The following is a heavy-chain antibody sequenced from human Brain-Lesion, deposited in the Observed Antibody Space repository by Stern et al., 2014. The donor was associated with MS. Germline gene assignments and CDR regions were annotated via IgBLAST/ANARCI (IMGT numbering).Heavy chain of an antibody. D-gene: IGHD2-2*01. Sequence: QVQLQESGPGLVKPSQTLSLSCTVSGGSISSGGYYWSWIRQPAGKGLEWIGRIFNSGSTSYNPSPKSRVPLSKHTSKNQFSLRLNSMTAADTAVYYCARGRVVPGFQYYATDVWGQGTTVIVSS. CDR3: ARGRVVPGFQYYATDV. J-gene: IGHJ6*02. CDR1: GGSISSGGYY. V-gene: IGHV4-61*02. CDR2: IFNSGST.